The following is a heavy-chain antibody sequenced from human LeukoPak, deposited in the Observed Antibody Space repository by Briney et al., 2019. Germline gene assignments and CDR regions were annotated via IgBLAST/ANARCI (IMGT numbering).Heavy chain of an antibody. D-gene: IGHD3-16*01. J-gene: IGHJ5*02. V-gene: IGHV1-69*05. Sequence: SVKVSCKASGGTFSSYAISWVRQAPGQGLEWMGGIIPIFGTANYAQEFQGRVTITTDESTSTAYMELSSLRSEDTAVYYCARDLGASNWFDPWGQGTLVTVSS. CDR1: GGTFSSYA. CDR2: IIPIFGTA. CDR3: ARDLGASNWFDP.